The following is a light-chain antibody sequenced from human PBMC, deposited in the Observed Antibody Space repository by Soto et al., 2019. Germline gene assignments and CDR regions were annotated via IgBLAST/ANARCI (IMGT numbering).Light chain of an antibody. V-gene: IGKV1-39*01. CDR2: AAS. CDR3: QQSYSTPRT. J-gene: IGKJ1*01. CDR1: QSISSY. Sequence: DIQMTQSPSSLSASVGDRVTITCRARQSISSYLNWYQQKPGKASKLLIYAASSLQSGVPSRFSGSGPGTDFTLTISSLQPEDFATYYCQQSYSTPRTFGQGTKVEIK.